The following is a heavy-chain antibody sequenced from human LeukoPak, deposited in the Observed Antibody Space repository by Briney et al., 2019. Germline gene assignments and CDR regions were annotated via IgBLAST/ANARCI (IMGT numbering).Heavy chain of an antibody. CDR1: GGSISTSRYY. CDR3: ARHFTGYYYYIDL. Sequence: SETLSLTCTVSGGSISTSRYYWGWVRQPPGEGLDWIGTMFYSGSTYYNPSLKSRVTISADTSKNQFSLKLTSVTAADTAVYYCARHFTGYYYYIDLWGKGTTVTVSS. J-gene: IGHJ6*03. D-gene: IGHD7-27*01. CDR2: MFYSGST. V-gene: IGHV4-39*01.